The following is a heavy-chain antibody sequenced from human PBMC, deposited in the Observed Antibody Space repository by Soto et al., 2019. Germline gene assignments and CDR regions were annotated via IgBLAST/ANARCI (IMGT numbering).Heavy chain of an antibody. CDR2: IKQDGSEK. Sequence: PACSLRLCSAASGFPIVDYWMSWVRKAPGKGLEWVANIKQDGSEKYYAAAVKGRFTISRDTSNGIAYLQMNSLNIEDSAVYYCSGAESTDTAYLSPDWGQGTPVTVSS. V-gene: IGHV3-7*03. D-gene: IGHD1-26*01. CDR3: SGAESTDTAYLSPD. J-gene: IGHJ4*02. CDR1: GFPIVDYW.